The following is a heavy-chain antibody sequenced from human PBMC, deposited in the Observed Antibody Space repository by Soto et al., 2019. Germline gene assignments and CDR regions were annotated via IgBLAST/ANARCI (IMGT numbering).Heavy chain of an antibody. Sequence: QVQLVQSGAEVKNPGASVKVSCKASGYRFTSYGIGWVRQAPGQGLEWMGWINAYNGNTNYAQNLSGRVTLTTDTSTSTAYMELRSLRSNDTAVYYCAMVDVYVTPSPQDVWGQGTTVTVSS. CDR1: GYRFTSYG. V-gene: IGHV1-18*01. D-gene: IGHD3-16*01. J-gene: IGHJ6*02. CDR3: AMVDVYVTPSPQDV. CDR2: INAYNGNT.